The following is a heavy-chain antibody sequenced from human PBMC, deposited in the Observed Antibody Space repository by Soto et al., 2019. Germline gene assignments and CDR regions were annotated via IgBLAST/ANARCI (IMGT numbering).Heavy chain of an antibody. D-gene: IGHD6-19*01. CDR3: ARRGSRGFIYYFDY. CDR1: GYTFTSYA. J-gene: IGHJ4*02. V-gene: IGHV1-3*01. CDR2: IHAGNGKT. Sequence: AAVKLSCKASGYTFTSYAMHWLRQAPGQRLEWMGWIHAGNGKTKYSQKFQGRVTITRDTSASTAYMERSSLRSEDTAVYYCARRGSRGFIYYFDYWAQGTLVTVSS.